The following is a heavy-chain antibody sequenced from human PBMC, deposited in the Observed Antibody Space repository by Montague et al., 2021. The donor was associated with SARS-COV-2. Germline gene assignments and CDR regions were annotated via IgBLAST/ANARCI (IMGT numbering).Heavy chain of an antibody. Sequence: SETLSLTCSVSGGSISSYYLSWIRQPAGKGLEWIGRIYTSGSTNFNPSLKSRVTMSVDTSKNQFSLKLSSVTAADTAVYYCARDVGVPLAPPYSWFDPWGQGTLVTVSS. J-gene: IGHJ5*02. CDR3: ARDVGVPLAPPYSWFDP. CDR1: GGSISSYY. D-gene: IGHD2-2*01. V-gene: IGHV4-4*07. CDR2: IYTSGST.